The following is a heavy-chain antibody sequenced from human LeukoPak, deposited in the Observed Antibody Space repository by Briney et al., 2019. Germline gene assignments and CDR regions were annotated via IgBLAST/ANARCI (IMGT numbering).Heavy chain of an antibody. CDR1: RFTFSSYA. CDR2: ISGSGGST. V-gene: IGHV3-23*01. Sequence: GGSLRLSCAASRFTFSSYAMSWVRQAPGKGLEWVSAISGSGGSTYYADSVKGRFTISRDNSKNTLYLQMNSLRAEDTAVYYCARGELLRPGYYFDYWGQGTLVTVSS. CDR3: ARGELLRPGYYFDY. D-gene: IGHD1-26*01. J-gene: IGHJ4*02.